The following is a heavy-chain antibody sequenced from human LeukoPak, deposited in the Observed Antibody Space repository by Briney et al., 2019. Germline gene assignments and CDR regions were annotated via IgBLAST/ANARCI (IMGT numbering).Heavy chain of an antibody. J-gene: IGHJ4*02. CDR3: AKASSWYYFDY. CDR2: IWYDGSNK. Sequence: PGRSLRLSCAASGFTFSSYGMHWVRQAPGKGLEWVAVIWYDGSNKYYADSVKGRFTISRDNSKNTLYLQMNSLRAEDTAVYYCAKASSWYYFDYWGQGTLVTVSS. CDR1: GFTFSSYG. D-gene: IGHD6-13*01. V-gene: IGHV3-33*06.